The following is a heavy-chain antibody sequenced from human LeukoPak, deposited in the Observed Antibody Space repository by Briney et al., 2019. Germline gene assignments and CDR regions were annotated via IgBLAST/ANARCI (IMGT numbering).Heavy chain of an antibody. V-gene: IGHV3-9*01. Sequence: QTGGSLRLSCAASGFTFDDYAMHWVRQAPGKGLEWVSGISWNSGSIGYADSVKGRFTISRDNAKNSLYLQMNSLRAEDTALYYCARAAAGSGPFDYWGQGTLVTVSS. CDR2: ISWNSGSI. D-gene: IGHD6-13*01. CDR1: GFTFDDYA. J-gene: IGHJ4*02. CDR3: ARAAAGSGPFDY.